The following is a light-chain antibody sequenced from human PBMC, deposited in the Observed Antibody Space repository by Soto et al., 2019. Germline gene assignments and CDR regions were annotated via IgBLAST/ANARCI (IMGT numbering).Light chain of an antibody. J-gene: IGLJ3*02. V-gene: IGLV2-14*01. CDR1: SSDIGTYNY. CDR3: SSYTSRGNHWV. Sequence: QSVLTQPASVSGSPGQSITISCTGSSSDIGTYNYLSWYQQHPGKAPQLLIYEVSDRPSGISHRFAGSKSGNTASLTISGLQAEDEADYYCSSYTSRGNHWVFGGGTKLTVL. CDR2: EVS.